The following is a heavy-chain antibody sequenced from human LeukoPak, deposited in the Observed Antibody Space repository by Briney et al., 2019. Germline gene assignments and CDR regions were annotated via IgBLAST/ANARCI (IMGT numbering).Heavy chain of an antibody. V-gene: IGHV5-51*01. CDR1: GYSFTTYW. CDR3: ARRPRYNFGPHFDY. D-gene: IGHD5-18*01. Sequence: GESLKISCKGSGYSFTTYWIGWVRQMPGKGLEWMGIIYPGDSDTGYSPSFQGQVTISADKSISTAYLQWSSLRASDTAMYFCARRPRYNFGPHFDYWGQGTLVTVSS. J-gene: IGHJ4*02. CDR2: IYPGDSDT.